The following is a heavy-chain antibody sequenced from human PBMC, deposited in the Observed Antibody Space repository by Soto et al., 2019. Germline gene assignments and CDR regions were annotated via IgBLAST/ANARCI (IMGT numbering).Heavy chain of an antibody. CDR2: IGRDGIYT. Sequence: EVQLVESGGAVVQPGGSLRLSCAASGFTFDDFSMHWVRQAPGKGLEWVSLIGRDGIYTYYADSVKGRFTISRDNSKNSLYLQMNSLTTEDTAFYFCAKEKHAASWTSFDYWGQGTLVTVSS. J-gene: IGHJ4*02. CDR1: GFTFDDFS. CDR3: AKEKHAASWTSFDY. V-gene: IGHV3-43*01. D-gene: IGHD2-15*01.